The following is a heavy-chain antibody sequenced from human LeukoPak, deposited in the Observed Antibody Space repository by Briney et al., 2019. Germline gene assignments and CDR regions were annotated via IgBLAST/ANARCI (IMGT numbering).Heavy chain of an antibody. CDR2: INQDGSQK. V-gene: IGHV3-7*01. Sequence: PGGSLRLSCEASGLISSNYWMTWVRQAPGKGLERVANINQDGSQKYYVDSVKGRFSASRDNAKNSLYLQMNSLRVEDTAMYFCAREGHGDYHIWGQGTMVTVSS. CDR3: AREGHGDYHI. CDR1: GLISSNYW. J-gene: IGHJ3*02. D-gene: IGHD4-17*01.